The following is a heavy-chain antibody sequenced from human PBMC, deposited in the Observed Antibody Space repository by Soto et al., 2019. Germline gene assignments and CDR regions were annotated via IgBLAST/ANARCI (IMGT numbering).Heavy chain of an antibody. V-gene: IGHV3-21*01. CDR1: GFTFSSYS. D-gene: IGHD6-6*01. J-gene: IGHJ6*03. CDR3: ARVWSIAARRGIYYYYYMDV. Sequence: GGSLRLSCAASGFTFSSYSMNWVRQAPGKGLEWVSSISSSSSYIYYADSVKGRFTISRDNAKNSLYLQMNSLRAEDTAVYYCARVWSIAARRGIYYYYYMDVWGKGTTVTVSS. CDR2: ISSSSSYI.